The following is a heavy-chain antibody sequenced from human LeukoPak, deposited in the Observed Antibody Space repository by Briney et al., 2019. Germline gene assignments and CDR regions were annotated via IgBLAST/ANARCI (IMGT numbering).Heavy chain of an antibody. V-gene: IGHV4-39*02. D-gene: IGHD2-21*02. CDR1: GGSISSSSYY. CDR3: ARGGYCGGDCYENDAFDI. Sequence: SETLSLTCTVSGGSISSSSYYWGWIRQPPGKGLKWIGSIYYSGSTYHNPSLESRVTISVDTSKNHFSLKLSSVTAADTAVYYCARGGYCGGDCYENDAFDIWGQGTMVTVSS. J-gene: IGHJ3*02. CDR2: IYYSGST.